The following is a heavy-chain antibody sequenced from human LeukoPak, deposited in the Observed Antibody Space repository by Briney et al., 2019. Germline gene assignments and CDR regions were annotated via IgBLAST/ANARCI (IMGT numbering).Heavy chain of an antibody. CDR1: GGTFSSYA. CDR2: IIPIFGTA. Sequence: SVKVSCKASGGTFSSYAISWVRQAPGQGLEWMGGIIPIFGTANYAQKFQGRVTITAGESTSTAYMELSSLRSEDTAVYYCARFRSSWYGINWFDPWGQGTLVTVSS. D-gene: IGHD6-13*01. J-gene: IGHJ5*02. V-gene: IGHV1-69*01. CDR3: ARFRSSWYGINWFDP.